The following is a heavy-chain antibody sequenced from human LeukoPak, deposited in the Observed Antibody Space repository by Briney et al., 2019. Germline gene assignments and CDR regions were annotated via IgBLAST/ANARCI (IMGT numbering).Heavy chain of an antibody. CDR1: GFTFSDYY. Sequence: GGSLRLSCAASGFTFSDYYMSWIRQAPGKGLEWVSYISGSGSTIYYADSVKGRFTISRDNAKNSLYLQMSSLRAEDTAVYYCARDLDYGVYADYWGQGTLVTVSS. V-gene: IGHV3-11*01. D-gene: IGHD4-17*01. J-gene: IGHJ4*02. CDR3: ARDLDYGVYADY. CDR2: ISGSGSTI.